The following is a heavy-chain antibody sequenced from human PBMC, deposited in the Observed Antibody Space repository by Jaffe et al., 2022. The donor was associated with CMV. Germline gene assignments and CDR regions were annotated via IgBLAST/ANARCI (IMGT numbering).Heavy chain of an antibody. J-gene: IGHJ1*01. V-gene: IGHV3-23*04. CDR1: GFTFNNYA. D-gene: IGHD1-1*01. CDR3: AREREVSGTD. CDR2: VGSSGGGA. Sequence: EVQMVESGGGLVQPGGSLRLSCAASGFTFNNYAMSWVRQGPGKGLEWVSAVGSSGGGAYYTDSVKGRFTISRDNSKNTLYLLMTSLRVEDTAIYYCAREREVSGTDWGQGTLVTVSS.